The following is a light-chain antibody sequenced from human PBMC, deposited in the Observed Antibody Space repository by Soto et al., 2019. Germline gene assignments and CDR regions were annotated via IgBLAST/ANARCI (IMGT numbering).Light chain of an antibody. CDR1: QSVGTY. J-gene: IGKJ4*01. CDR2: DAS. Sequence: EIVLTQFPATVSLSPGERATLSCRASQSVGTYLAWHQQKPGQAPRLLLYDASTRATGIPARFSGSGSGTDFTLTISSLEPEDFAVYYCHQRSSWPLTFGGGTKVEIK. CDR3: HQRSSWPLT. V-gene: IGKV3-11*01.